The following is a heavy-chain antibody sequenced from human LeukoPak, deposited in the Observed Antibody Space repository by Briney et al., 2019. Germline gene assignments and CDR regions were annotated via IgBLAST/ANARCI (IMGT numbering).Heavy chain of an antibody. J-gene: IGHJ4*02. CDR1: SYSISISSGYY. CDR3: ARRKGGSDSIDY. Sequence: PSETLSLTCAVSSYSISISSGYYWDWIRQPPGKGLEWIGTISHISTTYYNPSLKSRVTVSVDTSKNQFSLRLTSVTAADTAIYYCARRKGGSDSIDYWGQGTLVTMSS. V-gene: IGHV4-38-2*01. D-gene: IGHD2-21*02. CDR2: ISHISTT.